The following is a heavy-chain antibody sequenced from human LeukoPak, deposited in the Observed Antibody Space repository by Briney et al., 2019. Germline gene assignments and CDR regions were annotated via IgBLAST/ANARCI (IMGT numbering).Heavy chain of an antibody. D-gene: IGHD6-19*01. J-gene: IGHJ4*02. V-gene: IGHV3-23*01. CDR1: GFTFSTYA. CDR3: AREQSGTRGWYTVDY. Sequence: GGSLRLSCAASGFTFSTYAITWVRQGPGKGLEWLSATRPDGDRTYYANSVRGRFTISRDNSKDTVYLQINGLRVEDTAVYYCAREQSGTRGWYTVDYWGQGTLVTVSS. CDR2: TRPDGDRT.